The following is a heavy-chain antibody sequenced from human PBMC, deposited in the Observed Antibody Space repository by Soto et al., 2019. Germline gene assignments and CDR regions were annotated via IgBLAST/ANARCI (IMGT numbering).Heavy chain of an antibody. CDR1: GDSISRSNHF. V-gene: IGHV4-39*01. D-gene: IGHD2-21*02. CDR2: FLYSGI. J-gene: IGHJ4*02. CDR3: ARLGVATGTASYFDS. Sequence: QLQLQESGPGLVKPSETLSLTCTVSGDSISRSNHFWGWIRQPPGKGLEWIGNFLYSGIYYNPSLKSRVTISIDTSKNQFSLNLSSVTDADTAVYYCARLGVATGTASYFDSWGQGSLVTVSS.